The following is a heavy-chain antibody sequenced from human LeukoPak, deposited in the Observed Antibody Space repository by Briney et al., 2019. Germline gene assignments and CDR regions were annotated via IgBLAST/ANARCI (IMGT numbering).Heavy chain of an antibody. Sequence: GGSLRLSCAASGFSFSSYWMHWVRQAPGKGLVWVSRINGDGSRTYYADSVKGRFTISRDNAKNTLHVQMNGLRAEDTAVYYCVRDGVGAPPFDYWGQGTLVTVSS. J-gene: IGHJ4*02. CDR3: VRDGVGAPPFDY. CDR2: INGDGSRT. CDR1: GFSFSSYW. V-gene: IGHV3-74*01. D-gene: IGHD1-26*01.